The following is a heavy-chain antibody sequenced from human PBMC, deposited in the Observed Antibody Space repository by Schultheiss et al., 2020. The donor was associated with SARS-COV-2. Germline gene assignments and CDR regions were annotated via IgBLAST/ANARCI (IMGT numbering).Heavy chain of an antibody. J-gene: IGHJ6*02. D-gene: IGHD5-12*01. V-gene: IGHV1-2*04. CDR2: INPNSGGT. Sequence: ASVKVSCKASGYTFTGYYMHWVRQAPGQGLEWMGWINPNSGGTNYAQKFQGWVTMTRDTSISTAYMELSRLRSEDTAVYYCASPTNHYYYGMDVWGQGTTVTVSS. CDR3: ASPTNHYYYGMDV. CDR1: GYTFTGYY.